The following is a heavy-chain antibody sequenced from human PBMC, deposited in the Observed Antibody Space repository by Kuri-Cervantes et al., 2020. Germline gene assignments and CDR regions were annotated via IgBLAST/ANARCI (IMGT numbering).Heavy chain of an antibody. J-gene: IGHJ4*02. Sequence: GESLKISCAASGFNFNFYAMHWVRQAPGKGLEWVASISYDGSNKYYADSVKGRFTISRDNSRASLYLQMNSLRAEDTAVYYCARDGGFMFDYCAQGTLVTVSS. CDR3: ARDGGFMFDY. CDR1: GFNFNFYA. D-gene: IGHD3-16*01. V-gene: IGHV3-30*14. CDR2: ISYDGSNK.